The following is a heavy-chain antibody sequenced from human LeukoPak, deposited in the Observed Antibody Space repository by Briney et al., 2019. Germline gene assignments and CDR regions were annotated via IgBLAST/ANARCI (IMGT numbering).Heavy chain of an antibody. Sequence: ASVKVSCKVSGYTLTELSMHWVRQAPGKGLEWMGGFDPEDGETIYAQKFQDRVTITRDRSMSTAYMELSSLRSEDTAMYYCANGPDSNYFDPWGQGTLVTVSS. CDR2: FDPEDGET. CDR1: GYTLTELS. V-gene: IGHV1-24*01. J-gene: IGHJ5*02. D-gene: IGHD3-3*01. CDR3: ANGPDSNYFDP.